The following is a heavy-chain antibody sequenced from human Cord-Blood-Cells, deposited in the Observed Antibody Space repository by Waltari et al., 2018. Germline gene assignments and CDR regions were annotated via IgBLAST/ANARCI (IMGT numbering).Heavy chain of an antibody. CDR3: AKVNGYSSSWYWFDP. CDR2: ISGSGGST. J-gene: IGHJ5*02. CDR1: GFTFSSYA. V-gene: IGHV3-23*01. Sequence: EVQLLESGGGLVQPGGSLRLSCAASGFTFSSYAMSWVRQAPGKGLEWVSAISGSGGSTYDADSVKGRFTISRDNSKNTLYLQMNSLRAEDTAVYYCAKVNGYSSSWYWFDPWGQGTLVTVSS. D-gene: IGHD6-13*01.